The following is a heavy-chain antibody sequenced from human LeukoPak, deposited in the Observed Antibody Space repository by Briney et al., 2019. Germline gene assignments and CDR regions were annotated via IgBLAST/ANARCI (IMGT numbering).Heavy chain of an antibody. CDR1: GFTLSTNA. D-gene: IGHD3-10*01. Sequence: GGSLRLSCLTSGFTLSTNAMSWVRQAPGKGLEWISGISGSGASTYYADSVKGRFTISRDNSKNTLYLQMNSLRAEDTAVYYCARDVLRGVLDYWGQGTLVTVSS. CDR2: ISGSGAST. V-gene: IGHV3-23*01. CDR3: ARDVLRGVLDY. J-gene: IGHJ4*02.